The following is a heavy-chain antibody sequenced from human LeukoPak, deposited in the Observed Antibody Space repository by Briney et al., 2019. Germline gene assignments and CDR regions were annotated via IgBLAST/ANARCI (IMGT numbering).Heavy chain of an antibody. J-gene: IGHJ6*02. CDR1: GYTVTGYY. D-gene: IGHD6-13*01. CDR2: INPNSGGT. CDR3: ARSKHSYSSSWYANYYYYGMDV. V-gene: IGHV1-2*02. Sequence: ASVKVSCKASGYTVTGYYMHWVRQAPGQGLEWMGWINPNSGGTNYAQKFQGRVTMTRDTSISTAYMELSRLRSDDTAVYYCARSKHSYSSSWYANYYYYGMDVWGQGTTVTVSS.